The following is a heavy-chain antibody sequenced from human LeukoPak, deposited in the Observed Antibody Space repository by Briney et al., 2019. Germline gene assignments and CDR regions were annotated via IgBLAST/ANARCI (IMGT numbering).Heavy chain of an antibody. Sequence: SETLSLTCTVSGGSISSSSYYWGWIRQPPGKGLEWIGSIYYSGSTYYNPSLKSRVTISVDTSKNQFSLKLSSVTAADTAVYYCARAVVELSFDYWGQGTLVTVSS. CDR3: ARAVVELSFDY. D-gene: IGHD1-26*01. J-gene: IGHJ4*02. V-gene: IGHV4-39*07. CDR1: GGSISSSSYY. CDR2: IYYSGST.